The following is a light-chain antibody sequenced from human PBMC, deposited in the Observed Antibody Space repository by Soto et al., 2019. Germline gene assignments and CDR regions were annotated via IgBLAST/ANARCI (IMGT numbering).Light chain of an antibody. V-gene: IGKV4-1*01. CDR1: QTILYSSNNKNH. Sequence: DIVMTQSPDSLAVSLGERATINCKSSQTILYSSNNKNHLAWYQQKAGQPPKLLIYWSSTRESGAPDRFSGSGSGTDFTLTISSLQAEDVAVYYCQQYYTTPWTFGQGTKVDIK. CDR3: QQYYTTPWT. CDR2: WSS. J-gene: IGKJ1*01.